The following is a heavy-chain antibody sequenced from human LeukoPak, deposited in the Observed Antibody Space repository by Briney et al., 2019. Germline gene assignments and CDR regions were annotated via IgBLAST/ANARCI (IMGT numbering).Heavy chain of an antibody. CDR1: GFTFSSYG. V-gene: IGHV3-30*18. D-gene: IGHD2-15*01. Sequence: GRSLRLSCAASGFTFSSYGMHWVRQAPGKGLEWVAVISYDGSNKYYADSVKGRFTISRDNSKNTLYLQMNSLRAEDTAVYYCAKGGANIVVVVAPRDYYGMDVRGQGTTVTVSS. CDR2: ISYDGSNK. CDR3: AKGGANIVVVVAPRDYYGMDV. J-gene: IGHJ6*02.